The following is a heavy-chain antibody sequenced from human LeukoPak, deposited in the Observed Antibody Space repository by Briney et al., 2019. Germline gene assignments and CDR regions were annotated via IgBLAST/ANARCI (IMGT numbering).Heavy chain of an antibody. Sequence: SSVKVSCKASGGTFSSYAISWVRQAPGQGLEWMGRIIPIFGTANYAQKFKGRVTITTDESTSTAYMELSSLRSEDTAVYYCARDFSAYCGGDCYLDWGQGTLVTVSS. J-gene: IGHJ4*02. CDR3: ARDFSAYCGGDCYLD. CDR2: IIPIFGTA. V-gene: IGHV1-69*05. D-gene: IGHD2-21*02. CDR1: GGTFSSYA.